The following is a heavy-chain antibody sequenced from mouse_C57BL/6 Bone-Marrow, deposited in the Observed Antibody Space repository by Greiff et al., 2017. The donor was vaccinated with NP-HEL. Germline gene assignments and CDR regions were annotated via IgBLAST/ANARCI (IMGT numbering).Heavy chain of an antibody. CDR3: ARRYSNYYYAMDY. CDR2: FHPYNDDT. Sequence: VKLMESGAELVKPGASVKMSCKASGYTFTTYPIEWMKQNHGKSLEWIGNFHPYNDDTKYNEKFKGKATLTVEKSSSTVYLELSRLTSDDSAVYYCARRYSNYYYAMDYWGQGTSVTVSS. J-gene: IGHJ4*01. CDR1: GYTFTTYP. D-gene: IGHD2-5*01. V-gene: IGHV1-47*01.